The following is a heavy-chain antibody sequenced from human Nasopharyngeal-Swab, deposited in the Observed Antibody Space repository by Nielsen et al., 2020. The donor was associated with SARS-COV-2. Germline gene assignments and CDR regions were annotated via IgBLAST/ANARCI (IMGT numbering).Heavy chain of an antibody. D-gene: IGHD4-17*01. Sequence: GESLKISCAASGFTFSGSAMHWVRQASGKGLEWVGRIRSKANSYATAYAASVKGRFTISRDDSKNTAYLQMNSLKTEDTAVYYCTRHWPDYGDYRGVGVDYLGQGTLVTVSS. CDR3: TRHWPDYGDYRGVGVDY. CDR1: GFTFSGSA. V-gene: IGHV3-73*01. J-gene: IGHJ4*02. CDR2: IRSKANSYAT.